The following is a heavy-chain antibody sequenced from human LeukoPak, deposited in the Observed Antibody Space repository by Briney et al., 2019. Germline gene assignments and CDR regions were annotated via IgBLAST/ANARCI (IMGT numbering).Heavy chain of an antibody. J-gene: IGHJ3*02. CDR2: ISYDGSNK. CDR3: ARGNYCSSTSCYAGCAFDI. CDR1: GFNFDSYG. Sequence: GGSLRLSCAASGFNFDSYGMHWVRQAPGKGLEWVALISYDGSNKYYADSVKGRFTISGDNSKNTLYLQMNSLRAEDTAVYYCARGNYCSSTSCYAGCAFDIWGQGTMVTVSS. D-gene: IGHD2-2*01. V-gene: IGHV3-30*03.